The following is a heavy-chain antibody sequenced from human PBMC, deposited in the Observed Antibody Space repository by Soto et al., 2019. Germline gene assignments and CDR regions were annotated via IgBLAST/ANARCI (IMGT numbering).Heavy chain of an antibody. Sequence: ASVKVSCKASGGTFSSYTISWVRQAPGQGLEWMGRIIPILGIANYAQKFQGRVTITADKSTSTAYMELSSLRSEDTAVYYCARTQHYLEDIVVVPAAMRAGYYYMDVWGKGTTVTVSS. V-gene: IGHV1-69*02. D-gene: IGHD2-2*01. CDR2: IIPILGIA. J-gene: IGHJ6*03. CDR1: GGTFSSYT. CDR3: ARTQHYLEDIVVVPAAMRAGYYYMDV.